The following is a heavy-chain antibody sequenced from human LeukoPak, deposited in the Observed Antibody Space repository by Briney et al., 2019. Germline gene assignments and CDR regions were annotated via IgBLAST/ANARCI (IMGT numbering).Heavy chain of an antibody. J-gene: IGHJ5*02. CDR1: GGSISSGDYY. V-gene: IGHV4-30-4*01. CDR2: IYYSGST. D-gene: IGHD6-13*01. Sequence: SETLSLTCTVSGGSISSGDYYWSWIRQPPGKGLEWIGYIYYSGSTYYNPSLKSRVTTSIDTSKNQFSLKMSSVTAADTAVYYCVREVKGYGSSWYQNWFDPWGQGTLVTVSP. CDR3: VREVKGYGSSWYQNWFDP.